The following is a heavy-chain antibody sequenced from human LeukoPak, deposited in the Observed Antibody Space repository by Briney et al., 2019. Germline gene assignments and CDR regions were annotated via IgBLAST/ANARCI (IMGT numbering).Heavy chain of an antibody. V-gene: IGHV4-34*01. Sequence: PSETLSLTCAVYGGSFSGYYWSWIRQPPGKGLEWIGEINHSGSTNYNPSLKSRVTISVDTSKNQFSLKLSSVTAADTAVYYCARTEIGYSYGCWPRPLRYFDLWGRGTLVTVSS. CDR3: ARTEIGYSYGCWPRPLRYFDL. CDR1: GGSFSGYY. D-gene: IGHD5-18*01. J-gene: IGHJ2*01. CDR2: INHSGST.